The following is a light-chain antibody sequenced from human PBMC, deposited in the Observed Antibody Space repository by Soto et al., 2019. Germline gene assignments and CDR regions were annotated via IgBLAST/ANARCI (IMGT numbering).Light chain of an antibody. CDR1: QSISSW. CDR2: KAS. Sequence: DIQMTQSPSTLSASVGDRVTITCRASQSISSWLAWYQQKPGKAPKLLIYKASTLESGVPSNFSGSGSGTEFTITISSLQPEDFETYYCQKYNSYPWTFRQGTKV. J-gene: IGKJ1*01. CDR3: QKYNSYPWT. V-gene: IGKV1-5*03.